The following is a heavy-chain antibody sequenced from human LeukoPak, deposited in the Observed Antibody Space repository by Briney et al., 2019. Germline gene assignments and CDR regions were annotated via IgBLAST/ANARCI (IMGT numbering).Heavy chain of an antibody. CDR2: INSDGSCT. D-gene: IGHD2/OR15-2a*01. CDR1: GNYW. Sequence: GGSLRLSCAASGNYWMHWVRQAPGKGLVWVSHINSDGSCTSYADSVKGRFTISKDNAKNTVYLQMNSLRAEDTAVYYCVSFYETYWGRGTLVTVSS. CDR3: VSFYETY. V-gene: IGHV3-74*01. J-gene: IGHJ4*02.